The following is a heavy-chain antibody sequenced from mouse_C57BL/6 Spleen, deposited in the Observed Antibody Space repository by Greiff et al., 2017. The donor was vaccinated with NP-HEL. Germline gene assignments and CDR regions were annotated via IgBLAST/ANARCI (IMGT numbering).Heavy chain of an antibody. J-gene: IGHJ3*01. CDR1: GYSFTGYF. V-gene: IGHV1-20*01. CDR3: APYYSNLGGFAY. Sequence: EVQVVESGPELVKPGDSVKISCKASGYSFTGYFMNWVMQSHGKSLEWIGRINPYNGDTFYNQKFKGKATLTVDKSSSTAHMELRSLTSEDSAVYYCAPYYSNLGGFAYWGQGTLVTVSA. D-gene: IGHD2-5*01. CDR2: INPYNGDT.